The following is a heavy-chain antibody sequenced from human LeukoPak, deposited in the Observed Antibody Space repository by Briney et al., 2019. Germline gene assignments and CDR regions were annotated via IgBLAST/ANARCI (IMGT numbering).Heavy chain of an antibody. CDR3: AKDGFYCSSTSCYGDY. V-gene: IGHV3-23*01. D-gene: IGHD2-2*01. J-gene: IGHJ4*02. CDR2: ISGSGGST. CDR1: GFTFSSYA. Sequence: GGSLRLSCAASGFTFSSYARSWVRQAPGKGLEWVSAISGSGGSTYYADSVKGRFTISRDNSKNTLYLQMNSLRAEDTAVYYCAKDGFYCSSTSCYGDYWGQGTLVTVSS.